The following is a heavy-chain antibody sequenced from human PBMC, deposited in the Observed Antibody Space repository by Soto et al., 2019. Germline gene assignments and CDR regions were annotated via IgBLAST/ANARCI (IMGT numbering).Heavy chain of an antibody. CDR3: ARCFGWYAIDH. CDR2: IHHSGST. Sequence: QMQLQESGPGLVKPSETLSLTCAVSSASIITEQRWTWVRQPPGKGLEWIGEIHHSGSTNNNPSRRCRVTMSGDKSKNQFSLNLNSVTAADTALCSCARCFGWYAIDHWGQGTLVIVSS. J-gene: IGHJ4*02. CDR1: SASIITEQR. V-gene: IGHV4-4*02. D-gene: IGHD6-19*01.